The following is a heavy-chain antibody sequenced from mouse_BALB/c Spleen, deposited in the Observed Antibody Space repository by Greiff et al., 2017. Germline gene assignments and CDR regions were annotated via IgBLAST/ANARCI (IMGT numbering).Heavy chain of an antibody. V-gene: IGHV5-9-4*01. J-gene: IGHJ4*01. CDR3: ARGRRYYGSSLYAMDY. Sequence: EVQGVESGGGLVKPGGSLKLSCAASGFTFSSYAMSWVRQSPEKRLEWVAEISSGGSYTYYPDTVTGRFTISRDNAKNTLYLEMSSLRSEDTAMYYCARGRRYYGSSLYAMDYWGQGTSVTVSS. CDR2: ISSGGSYT. D-gene: IGHD1-1*01. CDR1: GFTFSSYA.